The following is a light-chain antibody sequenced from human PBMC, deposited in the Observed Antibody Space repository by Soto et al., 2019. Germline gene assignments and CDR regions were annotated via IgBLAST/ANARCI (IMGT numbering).Light chain of an antibody. CDR1: QGISSY. J-gene: IGKJ1*01. Sequence: DIPLAQSPSFLSASGGGRVPVTCPASQGISSYLAWYQQKPGKAPKLLIYAASTLQSGVPSRFSGSGSGTEFTLTISSLQPEGFATYYCQQLNSYPQTFGQGTKVDIK. CDR2: AAS. CDR3: QQLNSYPQT. V-gene: IGKV1-9*01.